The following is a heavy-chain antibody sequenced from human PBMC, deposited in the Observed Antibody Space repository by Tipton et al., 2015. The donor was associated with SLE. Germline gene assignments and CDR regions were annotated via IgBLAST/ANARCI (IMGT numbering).Heavy chain of an antibody. CDR1: GGSISSSNW. J-gene: IGHJ3*02. Sequence: TLSLTCAVSGGSISSSNWWSWVRQPPGKGLEWIGEIYHSGSTNYNPSLKSRVTISVDKSKNQFSLELSSVTAADTAVYYCARGVAYYYDFGALDIWGQGTMVTVSS. D-gene: IGHD3-22*01. V-gene: IGHV4-4*02. CDR2: IYHSGST. CDR3: ARGVAYYYDFGALDI.